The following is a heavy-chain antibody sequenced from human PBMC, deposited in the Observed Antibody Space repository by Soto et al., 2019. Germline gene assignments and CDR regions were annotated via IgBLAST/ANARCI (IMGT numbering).Heavy chain of an antibody. CDR1: GFTFSSYW. J-gene: IGHJ4*02. V-gene: IGHV3-7*01. CDR2: INQDGSAK. CDR3: APYPPPTAVTY. Sequence: PGGSLRLSCAASGFTFSSYWMSWVRQVPGKGLEWVANINQDGSAKDYVHSVKGRFTISRDNARNSLYLQMNSLRAEDTAIYYCAPYPPPTAVTYWGQGTLVTVSS.